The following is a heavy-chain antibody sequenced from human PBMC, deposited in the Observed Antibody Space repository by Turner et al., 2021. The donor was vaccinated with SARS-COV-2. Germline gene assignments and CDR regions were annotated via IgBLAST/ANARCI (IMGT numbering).Heavy chain of an antibody. CDR2: IYYSGST. J-gene: IGHJ3*02. Sequence: QLQLQESGPGLVKPSETLSLTCTVSGGSISSSTYYWGWIRQPPGKGLEWIGTIYYSGSTYYNPSLKRRVTISVDTSKNQFSLKLSSVTAADTAVYYCARSYSGYESDDAFDIWGQGTMVTVSS. V-gene: IGHV4-39*01. CDR1: GGSISSSTYY. D-gene: IGHD5-12*01. CDR3: ARSYSGYESDDAFDI.